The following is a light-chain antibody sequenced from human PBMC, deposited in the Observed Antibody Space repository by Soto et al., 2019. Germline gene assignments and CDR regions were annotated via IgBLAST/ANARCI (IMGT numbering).Light chain of an antibody. CDR1: SSDIGSYNL. V-gene: IGLV2-23*02. J-gene: IGLJ1*01. Sequence: QSALTQPASVSGSPGQSITISCTGTSSDIGSYNLVSWYQQQPGKAPIIMIYEATKRPSGVSDRFSGSKSANTASLTISGLQAEDEADYYCCSYAGRSTLYVFGTGTKVTVL. CDR2: EAT. CDR3: CSYAGRSTLYV.